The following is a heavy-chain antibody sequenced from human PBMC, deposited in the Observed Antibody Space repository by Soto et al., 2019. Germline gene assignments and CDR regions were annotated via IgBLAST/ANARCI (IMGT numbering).Heavy chain of an antibody. CDR2: ISSSSSYI. Sequence: GGSLRLSCAASGFTFSSYSMNWVRQAPGKGLEWVSSISSSSSYIYYADSVKGRFTISRDNAKNSLYLQMNSLRAEDTAVYYCARAPDYGDYAYYFDYWGQGTLVTVS. J-gene: IGHJ4*02. CDR3: ARAPDYGDYAYYFDY. D-gene: IGHD4-17*01. V-gene: IGHV3-21*01. CDR1: GFTFSSYS.